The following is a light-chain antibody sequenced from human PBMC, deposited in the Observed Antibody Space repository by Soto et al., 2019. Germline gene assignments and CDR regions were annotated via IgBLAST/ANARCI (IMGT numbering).Light chain of an antibody. CDR3: HQYDSYSGT. V-gene: IGKV1-5*01. Sequence: DIQMTQSPSTLSASVGDRVTITCRASQTFTGWLDWYQKKPRKEPKTLISDASKLESGVPSRFSGSRSGTEFTLTISSLQPDDFATYYCHQYDSYSGTFGQGTKV. CDR1: QTFTGW. CDR2: DAS. J-gene: IGKJ1*01.